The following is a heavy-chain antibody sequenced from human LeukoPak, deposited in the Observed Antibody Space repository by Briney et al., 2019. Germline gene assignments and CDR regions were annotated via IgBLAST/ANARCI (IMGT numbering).Heavy chain of an antibody. CDR2: IKQDGSEK. CDR1: GFTFSSYW. Sequence: HPGGSLRLSCAASGFTFSSYWMSWVRQAPGKGLEWVANIKQDGSEKYYVDSVKGRFTISRDNAKNSLYLQMNSLRAEDTAVYYCAKHESPARPFHFDYWGQGTLVTVSS. J-gene: IGHJ4*02. V-gene: IGHV3-7*03. D-gene: IGHD6-6*01. CDR3: AKHESPARPFHFDY.